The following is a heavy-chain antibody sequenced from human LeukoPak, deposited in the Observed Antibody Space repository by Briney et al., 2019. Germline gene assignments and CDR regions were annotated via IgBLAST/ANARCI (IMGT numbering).Heavy chain of an antibody. CDR3: ARDDVDTPIFDY. J-gene: IGHJ4*02. V-gene: IGHV4-61*02. CDR2: IYTSGST. D-gene: IGHD5-18*01. CDR1: GGSISSGSYY. Sequence: PSETLSLTCTVSGGSISSGSYYWSWIRQPAGKGLEWIGRIYTSGSTNYNPSLKSRVTISVDTSKNQFSLKLSSVTAADTAVYYCARDDVDTPIFDYWGPGMLVAVSS.